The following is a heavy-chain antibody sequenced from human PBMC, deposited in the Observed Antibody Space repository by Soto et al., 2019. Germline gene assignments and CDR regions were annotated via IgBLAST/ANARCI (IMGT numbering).Heavy chain of an antibody. CDR2: IYPGDSDT. V-gene: IGHV5-51*01. J-gene: IGHJ6*02. CDR3: AGGGVLXVITRTRDYYGMDV. CDR1: GYSFTSYW. Sequence: GESLKISCKGSGYSFTSYWIGWVRQMPGKGLEWMGIIYPGDSDTRYSPSFQGQVTISADKSISTAYLQWSSLKASDTAMYYCAGGGVLXVITRTRDYYGMDVWGQGTTVTVSS. D-gene: IGHD3-10*01.